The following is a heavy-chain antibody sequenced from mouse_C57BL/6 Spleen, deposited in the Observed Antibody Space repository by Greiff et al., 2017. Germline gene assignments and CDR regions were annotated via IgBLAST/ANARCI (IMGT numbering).Heavy chain of an antibody. J-gene: IGHJ2*01. V-gene: IGHV1-53*01. D-gene: IGHD4-1*01. Sequence: QVQLQQPGTELVKPGASVKLSCTASGFTFTNYWMHWVRQSPGQGLEWIVNINPSNGGTNYNEKFKSQSTLTVDKSTSTAYMQLSSLTSEDSAVYYCARSSAAWDFDYWGQGTTLTVDS. CDR2: INPSNGGT. CDR1: GFTFTNYW. CDR3: ARSSAAWDFDY.